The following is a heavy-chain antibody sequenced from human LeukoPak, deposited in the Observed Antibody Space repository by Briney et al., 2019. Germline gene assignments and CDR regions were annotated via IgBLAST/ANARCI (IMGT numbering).Heavy chain of an antibody. D-gene: IGHD3-3*01. J-gene: IGHJ4*02. CDR1: GYTFSSYW. V-gene: IGHV5-51*01. Sequence: GESLRISCKGSGYTFSSYWIGWVRQMPGQGLEWMGIIYPGDSDTRYSPSLQGQVTISVDTSIRPAYLQWSSLTDADTHIYYCAKQNDFRLDYWGQGTLVTVSS. CDR2: IYPGDSDT. CDR3: AKQNDFRLDY.